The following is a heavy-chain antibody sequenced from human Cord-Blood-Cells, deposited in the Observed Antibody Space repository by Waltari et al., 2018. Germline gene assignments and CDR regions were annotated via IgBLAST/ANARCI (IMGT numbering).Heavy chain of an antibody. V-gene: IGHV1-24*01. Sequence: QVQLVQSGAEAKKPGAAVKIACKVSGYTLTEFSMHSVRQAHGKGLEWMGGFDPEDGETIYAQKFQGRVTMTDDTSTDTAYMELSSLRSEDTAVYYCATDPAHDSSGDYYDYWGQGTLVTVSS. CDR1: GYTLTEFS. J-gene: IGHJ4*02. CDR3: ATDPAHDSSGDYYDY. CDR2: FDPEDGET. D-gene: IGHD3-22*01.